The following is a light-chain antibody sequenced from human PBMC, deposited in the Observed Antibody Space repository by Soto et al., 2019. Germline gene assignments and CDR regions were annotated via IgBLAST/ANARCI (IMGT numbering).Light chain of an antibody. CDR3: QQYGSPLT. J-gene: IGKJ1*01. V-gene: IGKV3-20*01. Sequence: IVLTQSPGTLSLSPGERATLSCRASQSVSSSYLAWYQQKPGQAPRLLIYGASSRATGIPDRFSGSGSGTDFTLTISRLEPEDFAVYYCQQYGSPLTFGQGTKVEIK. CDR1: QSVSSSY. CDR2: GAS.